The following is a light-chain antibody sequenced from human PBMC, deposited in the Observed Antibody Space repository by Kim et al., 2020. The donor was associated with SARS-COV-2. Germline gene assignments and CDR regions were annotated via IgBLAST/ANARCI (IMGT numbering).Light chain of an antibody. CDR1: KLGDKY. V-gene: IGLV3-1*01. CDR2: QDS. Sequence: VSVSPGQTASITCSGDKLGDKYACWYQQKPGQSPVLVIYQDSKRPSGIPERFSGSNSGNTATLTISGTQAMDEADYYCQAWDSSTRVFGGGTQLTVL. CDR3: QAWDSSTRV. J-gene: IGLJ3*02.